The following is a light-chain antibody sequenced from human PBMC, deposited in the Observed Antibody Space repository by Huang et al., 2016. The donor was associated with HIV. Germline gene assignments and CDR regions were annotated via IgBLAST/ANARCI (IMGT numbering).Light chain of an antibody. CDR3: QQYNNWPPIT. CDR1: QSVSSS. CDR2: GAS. J-gene: IGKJ5*01. Sequence: EIVMTQSPATLSASAGERVTLSCRASQSVSSSLAGYQQKPGQAPRLLIYGASTRANGIPARFSGSGSETEFTLTISSLRSEDFAVYYCQQYNNWPPITFGQGTRLEIK. V-gene: IGKV3-15*01.